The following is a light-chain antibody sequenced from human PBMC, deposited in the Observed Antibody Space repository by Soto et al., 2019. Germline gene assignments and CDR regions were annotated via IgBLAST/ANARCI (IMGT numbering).Light chain of an antibody. J-gene: IGKJ5*01. CDR3: QQYGSSPYT. CDR2: GAS. Sequence: EIVLTQSPGTLSLSPGERATLSCRASQSVSSSYLAWYQKKPGQAPRLLIYGASSRATGIPDRISGGGSGTDFTLTISRLEPEDFAAYYCQQYGSSPYTFGQGTRLEI. V-gene: IGKV3-20*01. CDR1: QSVSSSY.